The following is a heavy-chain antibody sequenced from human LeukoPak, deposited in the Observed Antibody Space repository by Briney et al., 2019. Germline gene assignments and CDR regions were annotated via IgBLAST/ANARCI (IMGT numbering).Heavy chain of an antibody. D-gene: IGHD6-19*01. CDR3: ARVVAVAGGDWFDP. J-gene: IGHJ5*02. CDR2: ISAYNGNT. CDR1: GYTFSGYY. Sequence: ASVKVSCKASGYTFSGYYIHWVRQAPGQGLEWMGWISAYNGNTNYAQKLQGRVTMTTDTSTSTAYMELRSLRSDDTAVYYCARVVAVAGGDWFDPWGQGTLVTVSS. V-gene: IGHV1-18*04.